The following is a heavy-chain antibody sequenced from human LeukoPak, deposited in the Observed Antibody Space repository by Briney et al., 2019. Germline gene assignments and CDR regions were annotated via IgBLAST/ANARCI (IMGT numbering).Heavy chain of an antibody. CDR1: GFTFSNAW. CDR2: IKSKTDGGTT. D-gene: IGHD6-19*01. CDR3: TTDFLNIAVCY. Sequence: GGSLRLSCAASGFTFSNAWMSWVHQAPGKGLEWVGRIKSKTDGGTTDYAAPVKGRFTISRDDSKNTLYLQMNSLKTEDTAVYYCTTDFLNIAVCYWGQGTLVTVSS. V-gene: IGHV3-15*01. J-gene: IGHJ4*02.